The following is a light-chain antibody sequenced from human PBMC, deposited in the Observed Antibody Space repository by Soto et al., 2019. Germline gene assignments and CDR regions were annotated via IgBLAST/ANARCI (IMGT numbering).Light chain of an antibody. CDR1: QSLTSSY. Sequence: EIVLTQSPGTLSLSPGERATLSCRASQSLTSSYLAWYQQKPSQAPSLLIYGASSTATGISDSFSGSGSGTDITLTISRLEPEDFAVYYCQQYESTPPSYTFGQGTKLEIK. V-gene: IGKV3-20*01. J-gene: IGKJ2*01. CDR2: GAS. CDR3: QQYESTPPSYT.